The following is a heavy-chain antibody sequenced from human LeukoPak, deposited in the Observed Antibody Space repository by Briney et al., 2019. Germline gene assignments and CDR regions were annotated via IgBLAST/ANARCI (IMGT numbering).Heavy chain of an antibody. Sequence: GRSLRLSCAASGFTFSSHAMHWVRQAPGKGLEWVAVISYDGSNKYYADSVKGRFTISRDNSKNTLYLQMNSLRAEDTAVYYCAKDAISAAARGDAFDIWGQGTMVTVSS. V-gene: IGHV3-30*04. J-gene: IGHJ3*02. D-gene: IGHD6-13*01. CDR2: ISYDGSNK. CDR1: GFTFSSHA. CDR3: AKDAISAAARGDAFDI.